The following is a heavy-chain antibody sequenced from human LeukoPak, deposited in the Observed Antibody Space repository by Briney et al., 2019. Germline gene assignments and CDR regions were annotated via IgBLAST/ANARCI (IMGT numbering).Heavy chain of an antibody. J-gene: IGHJ4*02. V-gene: IGHV3-33*06. Sequence: GGSLRLSCVVSGFTFSAYGMHWVRQAPGKGLEWVAVIWYDGSKKYYADSVKGRFTISRDDPKNTLYLQMNSLRVEDTAVYYCAKDYGDYVPVDYWGQGTLVTVSS. CDR2: IWYDGSKK. D-gene: IGHD4-17*01. CDR3: AKDYGDYVPVDY. CDR1: GFTFSAYG.